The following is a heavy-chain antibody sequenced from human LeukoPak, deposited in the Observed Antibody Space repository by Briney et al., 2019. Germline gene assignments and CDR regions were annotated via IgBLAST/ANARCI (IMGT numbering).Heavy chain of an antibody. Sequence: GGSLRLSCAASGFTFSSYAMSWVRQAPGKGLEWVSAISGSGGSTYYADSVKGRFTISRDDSKNTLYLQMNSLRAEDTAVYYCAKVDYDSSGYPDYWGQGTLVTVSS. CDR2: ISGSGGST. V-gene: IGHV3-23*01. CDR3: AKVDYDSSGYPDY. D-gene: IGHD3-22*01. J-gene: IGHJ4*02. CDR1: GFTFSSYA.